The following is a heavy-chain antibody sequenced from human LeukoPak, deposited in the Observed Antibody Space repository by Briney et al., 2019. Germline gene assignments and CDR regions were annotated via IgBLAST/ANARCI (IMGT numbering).Heavy chain of an antibody. CDR2: TYYRSKWYN. CDR3: ARDQIYCSGGSCYSGYGFDI. V-gene: IGHV6-1*01. J-gene: IGHJ3*02. D-gene: IGHD2-15*01. CDR1: GDSVSSNSAA. Sequence: SQTLSLTCAISGDSVSSNSAAWNWIRQSPSRGLEWLGRTYYRSKWYNDYAVSVKSRITINPDTSKNQFSLQLNSVTPEDTAVYYCARDQIYCSGGSCYSGYGFDIWGQGTMVTVSS.